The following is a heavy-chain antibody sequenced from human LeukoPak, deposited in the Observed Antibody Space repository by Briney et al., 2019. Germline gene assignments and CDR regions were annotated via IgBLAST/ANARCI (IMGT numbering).Heavy chain of an antibody. V-gene: IGHV3-30*02. J-gene: IGHJ4*02. CDR3: ASRIATAGSVDY. Sequence: GGSLRLSCAASGFTFSSYGMHWVRQAPGKGLEWVAFIRYDGSNKYYADSVKGRFTISRDNSKNTLYLQMNTLRAEDTAVYYCASRIATAGSVDYWGQGTQVTVSS. CDR1: GFTFSSYG. CDR2: IRYDGSNK. D-gene: IGHD6-13*01.